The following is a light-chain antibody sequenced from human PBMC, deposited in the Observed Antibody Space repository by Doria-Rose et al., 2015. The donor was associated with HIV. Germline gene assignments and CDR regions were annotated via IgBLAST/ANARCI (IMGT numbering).Light chain of an antibody. V-gene: IGKV4-1*01. Sequence: TIHCKSSQSVYYSSNNKNYLAWYQQKPGQPPKLLIYRASSRDSGVPDRFSGSGSGTDFSLTISSLQAEDVAIYYCQQYYNTPYTFGQGTKLEI. CDR3: QQYYNTPYT. J-gene: IGKJ2*01. CDR2: RAS. CDR1: QSVYYSSNNKNY.